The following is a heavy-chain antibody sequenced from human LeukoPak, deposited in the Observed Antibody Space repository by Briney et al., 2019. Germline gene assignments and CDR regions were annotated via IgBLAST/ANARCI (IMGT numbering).Heavy chain of an antibody. J-gene: IGHJ6*03. Sequence: SETLSLTCTVSGGSISSYYWSWIRQPPGKGLEWIGYIYYSGSTNYNPSLKSRVTISVDTSKNQFSLKLSSVTAADTAVYYCARGDWASSTSLAFYYYYMDVWGKGTTVAVSS. CDR2: IYYSGST. V-gene: IGHV4-59*01. D-gene: IGHD2-2*01. CDR1: GGSISSYY. CDR3: ARGDWASSTSLAFYYYYMDV.